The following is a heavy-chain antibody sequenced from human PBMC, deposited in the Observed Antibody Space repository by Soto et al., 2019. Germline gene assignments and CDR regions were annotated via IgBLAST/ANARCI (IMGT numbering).Heavy chain of an antibody. J-gene: IGHJ1*01. CDR1: GGSISSYY. D-gene: IGHD3-3*01. V-gene: IGHV4-59*01. CDR3: VRGAVSSITMLGDVHAY. CDR2: IYYSGST. Sequence: PSETLSLTCTDSGGSISSYYWSWIRQPPGKGQEWIGYIYYSGSTNYNPSLKSRITISVDTSKNQFSLKLSSVTAADTAVYYCVRGAVSSITMLGDVHAYWTQGSLVTVSS.